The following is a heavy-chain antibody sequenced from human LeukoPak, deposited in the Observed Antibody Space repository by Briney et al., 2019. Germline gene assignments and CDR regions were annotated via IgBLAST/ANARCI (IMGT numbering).Heavy chain of an antibody. CDR1: GGSISSYY. CDR3: AREGAYDSSGYQDY. V-gene: IGHV4-59*01. Sequence: SETLSLTCTVSGGSISSYYWSWIRQPLGKGLEWIGYIYYSGSTNYNPSLKSRVTISVDTSKNQFSLKLSSVTAADTAVYYCAREGAYDSSGYQDYWGQGTLVTVPS. D-gene: IGHD3-22*01. CDR2: IYYSGST. J-gene: IGHJ4*02.